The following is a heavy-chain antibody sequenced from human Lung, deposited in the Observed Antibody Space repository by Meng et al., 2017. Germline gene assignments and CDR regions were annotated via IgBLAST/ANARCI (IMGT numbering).Heavy chain of an antibody. Sequence: QVQLVQSGAEVKKPGASVKVSCKASGYTFTTYGISWVRQAPGQGLEWMGWISGYNGKTDYAQKFQGRITMATDTFTSTAYMELRNLRSDDTAVYYCATRGNPYLNCWGQGTLVTVSS. CDR2: ISGYNGKT. J-gene: IGHJ4*02. V-gene: IGHV1-18*01. CDR3: ATRGNPYLNC. CDR1: GYTFTTYG.